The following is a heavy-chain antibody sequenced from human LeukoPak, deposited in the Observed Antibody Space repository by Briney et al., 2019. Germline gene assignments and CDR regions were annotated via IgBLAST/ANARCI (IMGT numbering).Heavy chain of an antibody. V-gene: IGHV3-23*01. CDR3: AAQGGSGDLRY. CDR1: GFTFSSYA. CDR2: ISGSGGNT. Sequence: GGSLRLSCAASGFTFSSYAMSWVRQAPGKGLEWVSSISGSGGNTYYADSVKGRFTISRDNSKNTLYMQMNSLRAEDTAVYYCAAQGGSGDLRYWGQGTLVTVSS. D-gene: IGHD4-17*01. J-gene: IGHJ4*02.